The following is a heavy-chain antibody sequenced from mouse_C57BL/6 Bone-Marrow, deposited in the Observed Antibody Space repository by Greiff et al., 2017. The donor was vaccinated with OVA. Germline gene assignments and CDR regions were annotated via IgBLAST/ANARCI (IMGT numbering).Heavy chain of an antibody. J-gene: IGHJ1*03. D-gene: IGHD1-1*01. CDR3: ARSGITTVVDDDWYVDV. Sequence: QVQLQQSGAELARPGASVKLSCKASGYTFTSYGISWVKQRTGQGLEWIGEIYPRSGNTYYNEKFKGKATLTADKSSSTAYMELRSLTSEDSAVYFCARSGITTVVDDDWYVDVWGTGTTVTVSS. V-gene: IGHV1-81*01. CDR2: IYPRSGNT. CDR1: GYTFTSYG.